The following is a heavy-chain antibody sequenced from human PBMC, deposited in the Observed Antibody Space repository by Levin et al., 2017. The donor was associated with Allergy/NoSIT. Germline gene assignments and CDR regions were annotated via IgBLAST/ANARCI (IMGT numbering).Heavy chain of an antibody. Sequence: GGSLRLSCVASGFSFSSDWMSWVRQAPGKGLEGVAKIKQDGSDKYYVDSVKGRFTISRDQANNSLYLPMNSLRVEDTAVYYFARFVNLDYWGQGTLVTFSS. D-gene: IGHD1-14*01. CDR1: GFSFSSDW. V-gene: IGHV3-7*04. CDR3: ARFVNLDY. CDR2: IKQDGSDK. J-gene: IGHJ4*02.